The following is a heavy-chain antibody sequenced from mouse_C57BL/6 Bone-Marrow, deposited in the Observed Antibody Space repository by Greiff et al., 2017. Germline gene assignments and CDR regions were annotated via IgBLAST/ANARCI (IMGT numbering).Heavy chain of an antibody. Sequence: VKLQQPGAELVKPGASVKLSCKASGYTFTNYWMHWVKQRPGQGLEWIGMMHPNGGSPDYNEKFKSEATLSVDKSSRTAYMELSSLTSEDSAVYYCARSYDYGDYTMDYWGKGTSVTVSS. CDR2: MHPNGGSP. J-gene: IGHJ4*01. D-gene: IGHD2-4*01. V-gene: IGHV1-64*01. CDR3: ARSYDYGDYTMDY. CDR1: GYTFTNYW.